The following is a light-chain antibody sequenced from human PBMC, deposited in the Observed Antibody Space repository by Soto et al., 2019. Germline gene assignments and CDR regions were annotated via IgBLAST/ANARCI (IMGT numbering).Light chain of an antibody. CDR2: DVS. CDR1: SSDVGRYNY. V-gene: IGLV2-14*01. CDR3: SSYTGIGTLWV. Sequence: QSALTQPASVSGSPGQSITISCTGTSSDVGRYNYVSWYQQHPDKAPKLIIYDVSDRPSGVSNRFSASKSGNTASLTISGRQAEDEADYYCSSYTGIGTLWVFGGGTKLTVL. J-gene: IGLJ3*02.